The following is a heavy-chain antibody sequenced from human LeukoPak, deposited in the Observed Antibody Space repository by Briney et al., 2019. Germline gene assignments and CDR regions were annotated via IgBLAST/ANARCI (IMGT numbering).Heavy chain of an antibody. J-gene: IGHJ6*03. Sequence: GESLKISCKGSGYSFTSYWIGWVRQMPGEGLEWMGIIYPGDSDTRYSPSFQGQVTISADKSISTAYLQWSSLKASDTAMYYCASASSGYSYGTYYMDVWGKGTTVTVSS. CDR2: IYPGDSDT. CDR1: GYSFTSYW. V-gene: IGHV5-51*01. D-gene: IGHD5-18*01. CDR3: ASASSGYSYGTYYMDV.